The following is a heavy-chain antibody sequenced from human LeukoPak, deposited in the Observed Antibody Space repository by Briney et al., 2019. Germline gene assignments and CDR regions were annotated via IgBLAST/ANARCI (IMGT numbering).Heavy chain of an antibody. V-gene: IGHV4-59*01. CDR1: RVSISSYY. CDR3: ARDVYKYDSSGSRAFDI. CDR2: SYYSGST. Sequence: SETLSLTCTVSRVSISSYYWSWIRQPPGKGLEWIGYSYYSGSTNYNPSLKRRVTISVDTSKNQFSLKLSSVTAADTAVYYCARDVYKYDSSGSRAFDIWGQGTMVTVSS. D-gene: IGHD3-22*01. J-gene: IGHJ3*02.